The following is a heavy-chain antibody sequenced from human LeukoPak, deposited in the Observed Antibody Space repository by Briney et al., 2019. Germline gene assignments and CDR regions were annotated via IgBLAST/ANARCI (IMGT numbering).Heavy chain of an antibody. Sequence: SETLSLTCTVSGGSISSYYWSWMRQPAGKGLEWIGRIYNSGSTNYNPSLKSRVTMLVDTSRNQFSLKLSSVTAADTAVYYCAREDGSYKYYGMDVWGQGTTVTVSS. CDR2: IYNSGST. V-gene: IGHV4-4*07. J-gene: IGHJ6*02. CDR1: GGSISSYY. D-gene: IGHD6-25*01. CDR3: AREDGSYKYYGMDV.